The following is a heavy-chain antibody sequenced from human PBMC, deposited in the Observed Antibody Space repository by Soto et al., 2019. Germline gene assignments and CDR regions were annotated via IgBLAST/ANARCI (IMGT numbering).Heavy chain of an antibody. V-gene: IGHV3-30-3*01. Sequence: PGGSLRLSCAASGFTFSNSAMHWARQAPGKGLEWVAVISYDGNNKYYADSVKGRFTISRDNSKNTLYLQMNSLRAEDTAVYYCARHSSGWHFDYWGQGTLVTVSS. J-gene: IGHJ4*02. CDR1: GFTFSNSA. D-gene: IGHD6-19*01. CDR3: ARHSSGWHFDY. CDR2: ISYDGNNK.